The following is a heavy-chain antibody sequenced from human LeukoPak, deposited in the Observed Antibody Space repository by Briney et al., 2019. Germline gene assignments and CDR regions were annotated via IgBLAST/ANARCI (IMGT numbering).Heavy chain of an antibody. V-gene: IGHV1-2*06. CDR2: INPNSGDT. J-gene: IGHJ6*03. CDR3: ASGAAAGSYYYYMDV. CDR1: GYTFTDYY. Sequence: ASMKVSCKASGYTFTDYYIHWVRQAPGQGLEWMGRINPNSGDTNYAQNFQGRVTMTRDTSINTAYMELTRLTSDDTAVFYCASGAAAGSYYYYMDVGGKGTTVTVSS. D-gene: IGHD6-13*01.